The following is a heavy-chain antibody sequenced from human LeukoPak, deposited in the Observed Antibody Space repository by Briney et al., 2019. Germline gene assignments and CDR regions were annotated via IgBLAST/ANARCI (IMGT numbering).Heavy chain of an antibody. CDR3: ARHTVGATDGWFDP. D-gene: IGHD1-26*01. V-gene: IGHV4-39*01. Sequence: PSETLSLTCTVSGGSISSGGYYWSWIRQHPGKGLEWIGYIYYSGSTYYNPSLKSRVTISVDTSKNQFSLKLSSVTAADTAVYYCARHTVGATDGWFDPWGQGTLVSVSS. J-gene: IGHJ5*02. CDR1: GGSISSGGYY. CDR2: IYYSGST.